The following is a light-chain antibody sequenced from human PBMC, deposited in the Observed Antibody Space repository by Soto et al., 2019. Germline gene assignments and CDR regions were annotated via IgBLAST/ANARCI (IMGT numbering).Light chain of an antibody. J-gene: IGLJ1*01. CDR2: EDN. Sequence: NFMLTQPHSVSESPGKTVTISCTRSGGSIASGYVQWYRQRPGSAPTTVIYEDNQRPSEVPDRFSGSIDSSSNSASLTISGLQTEDEADYYCQSYHSSYPYVFGTGTKLTVL. CDR1: GGSIASGY. CDR3: QSYHSSYPYV. V-gene: IGLV6-57*03.